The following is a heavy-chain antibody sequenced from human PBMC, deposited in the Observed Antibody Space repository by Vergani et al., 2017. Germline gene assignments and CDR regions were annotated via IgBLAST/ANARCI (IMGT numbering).Heavy chain of an antibody. Sequence: QVQLVQSGAEVKKPGASVEVSCKASGYTFTGYYMHWVRQAPGQGLEWMGWINPNSGGTNYAQKFQGRVTMTRDTSISTAYMELSRLRSDDTAVYYCARXASSWYEYYYYMDVWGKGTTVTVSS. CDR1: GYTFTGYY. CDR2: INPNSGGT. V-gene: IGHV1-2*02. CDR3: ARXASSWYEYYYYMDV. J-gene: IGHJ6*03. D-gene: IGHD6-13*01.